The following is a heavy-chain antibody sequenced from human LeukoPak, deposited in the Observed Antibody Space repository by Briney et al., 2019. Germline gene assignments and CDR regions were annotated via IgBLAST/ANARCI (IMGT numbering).Heavy chain of an antibody. D-gene: IGHD3-10*01. J-gene: IGHJ4*02. CDR2: IYTSGNT. V-gene: IGHV4-4*07. CDR1: GGSISSYY. Sequence: PSETLSLTCTVSGGSISSYYWSWIRQPPGKGLEWIGRIYTSGNTNYNPSLKSRVTMSVDTSKNQFSLKLTSVTAADTAVYYCTRTSSWVLRGLSQYYFDSWGQGTLVTVSS. CDR3: TRTSSWVLRGLSQYYFDS.